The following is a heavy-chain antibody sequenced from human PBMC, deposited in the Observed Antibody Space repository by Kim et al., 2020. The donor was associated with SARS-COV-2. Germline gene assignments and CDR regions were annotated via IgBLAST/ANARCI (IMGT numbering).Heavy chain of an antibody. CDR3: ARPRGGASYYYGMDV. V-gene: IGHV4-39*01. CDR1: GGSISSSSYY. J-gene: IGHJ6*02. Sequence: SETPSLTCTVSGGSISSSSYYWGWIRQPPGKGLEWIGSIYYSGSTYYNPSLKSRVTISVDTSKNQFSLKLSSVTAADTAVYYCARPRGGASYYYGMDVWGQGTTVTVSS. D-gene: IGHD1-26*01. CDR2: IYYSGST.